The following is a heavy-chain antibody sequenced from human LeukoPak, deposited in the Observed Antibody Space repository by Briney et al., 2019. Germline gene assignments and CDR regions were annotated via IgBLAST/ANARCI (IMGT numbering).Heavy chain of an antibody. CDR3: ATGSSGLGYYYMDV. CDR1: GFTFSSYA. Sequence: PGGSLRLSCAASGFTFSSYAMSWVRQAPGKGLEWVSAISGSGGSTYYADSVKGRFTISRDNSRNTLYLQMNSLRAEDTAVYYCATGSSGLGYYYMDVWGKGTTVTISS. V-gene: IGHV3-23*01. D-gene: IGHD6-19*01. CDR2: ISGSGGST. J-gene: IGHJ6*03.